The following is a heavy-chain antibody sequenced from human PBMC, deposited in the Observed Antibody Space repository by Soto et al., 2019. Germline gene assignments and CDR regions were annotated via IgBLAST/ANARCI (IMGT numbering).Heavy chain of an antibody. CDR1: GFSFRRYG. V-gene: IGHV3-33*01. D-gene: IGHD6-6*01. CDR3: AREGFYRRSSEYSGYNYYGMDV. J-gene: IGHJ6*02. CDR2: IWYDGSNK. Sequence: QEQLVESGGGVVQPGRSLSLSCAASGFSFRRYGMHWVRQAPGKGLEWVAVIWYDGSNKYYGDFLKGRFTISRDNSKNTLYLQMNSPRADDSGVYYCAREGFYRRSSEYSGYNYYGMDVWGQGTTVIVTS.